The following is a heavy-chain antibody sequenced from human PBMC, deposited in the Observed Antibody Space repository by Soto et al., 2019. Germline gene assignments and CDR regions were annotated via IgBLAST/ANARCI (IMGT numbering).Heavy chain of an antibody. V-gene: IGHV4-31*03. Sequence: QVQLQESGPGLVKPSQTLSLTCTVSGGSISSGGCYWIWILQHPGKGMEWMGYIYDSGNTYYTQSLKSRFIISVDTSKNQFSLKLSSVTAAEPAVYYCAREEGGGHDHRWLDTWGQAPLVTVSS. CDR2: IYDSGNT. CDR1: GGSISSGGCY. CDR3: AREEGGGHDHRWLDT. J-gene: IGHJ5*02. D-gene: IGHD3-16*01.